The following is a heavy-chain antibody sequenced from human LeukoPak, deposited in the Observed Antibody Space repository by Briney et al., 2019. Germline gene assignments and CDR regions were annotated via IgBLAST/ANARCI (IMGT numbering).Heavy chain of an antibody. CDR3: ARDLYSTYYDFWTRPTGYFDY. CDR2: IDPSGGST. Sequence: ASVKVSCKASGYTFTSYYMHWVRQAPGQGLEWMGIIDPSGGSTSYAQKFQGRVTMTRDTSTSTVYMELSSLRSEDTAVYYCARDLYSTYYDFWTRPTGYFDYWGQGTLVTVSS. J-gene: IGHJ4*02. CDR1: GYTFTSYY. V-gene: IGHV1-46*01. D-gene: IGHD3-3*01.